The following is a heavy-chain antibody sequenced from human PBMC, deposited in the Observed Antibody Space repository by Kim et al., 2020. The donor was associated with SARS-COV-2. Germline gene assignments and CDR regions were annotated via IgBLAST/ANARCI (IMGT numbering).Heavy chain of an antibody. CDR3: VRYSGWYYFDY. Sequence: YSDYAVSVKSQITINPDTSKSQFSLQLTSVTPEDTALYYCVRYSGWYYFDYWGQGTLVIVSS. V-gene: IGHV6-1*01. D-gene: IGHD5-12*01. CDR2: YS. J-gene: IGHJ4*02.